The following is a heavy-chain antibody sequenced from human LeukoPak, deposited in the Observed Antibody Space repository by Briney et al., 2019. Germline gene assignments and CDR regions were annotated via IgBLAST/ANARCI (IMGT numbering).Heavy chain of an antibody. J-gene: IGHJ4*02. CDR3: AKRGQWQWSDY. CDR2: ISGSGGST. V-gene: IGHV3-23*01. CDR1: GFTFSSYA. Sequence: PGGSLRPSCAASGFTFSSYAMSWVRQAPGKGLEWVSAISGSGGSTYFADSVKGRFTISRDNSKNTLYLKMNSLRAEDTAIYYRAKRGQWQWSDYWGQGTLVTVSS. D-gene: IGHD6-19*01.